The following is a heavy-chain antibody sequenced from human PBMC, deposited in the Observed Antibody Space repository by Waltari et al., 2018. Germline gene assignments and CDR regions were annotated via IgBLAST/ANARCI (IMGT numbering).Heavy chain of an antibody. J-gene: IGHJ4*02. V-gene: IGHV3-43*01. CDR2: ISWNGGSI. D-gene: IGHD2-15*01. Sequence: EVRLVGSGGVVVQPGGSLRLSCAASGFALDDYAMPWVRQAPGKGLQWVSLISWNGGSIFYSDSVKGRFTISRDNNRNSLYLQMTSLRTEDTALYYCAREMAGGGGTSGWFDYWGRGTLVAVSS. CDR1: GFALDDYA. CDR3: AREMAGGGGTSGWFDY.